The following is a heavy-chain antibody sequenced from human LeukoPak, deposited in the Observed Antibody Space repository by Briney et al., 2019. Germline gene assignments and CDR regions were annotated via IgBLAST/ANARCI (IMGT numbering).Heavy chain of an antibody. V-gene: IGHV3-23*01. Sequence: GGSLRLSCAASGFTFSSYAMSWVRQAPGEGLEWVSAISGSGASIYYADPVKGRFTISRDNSKNTLYLQMNSLRAEDTAVYYCAKDRSFRYYYDSSGPTYFDYWGQGTLVTVSS. CDR3: AKDRSFRYYYDSSGPTYFDY. CDR1: GFTFSSYA. CDR2: ISGSGASI. D-gene: IGHD3-22*01. J-gene: IGHJ4*02.